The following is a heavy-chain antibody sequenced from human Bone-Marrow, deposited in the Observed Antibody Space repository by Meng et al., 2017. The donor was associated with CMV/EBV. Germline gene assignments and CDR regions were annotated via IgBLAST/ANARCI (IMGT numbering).Heavy chain of an antibody. V-gene: IGHV3-23*01. Sequence: GESLKISCAASGFTFSSYAMSWVRQAPGKGLEWVSAISGSGGSTYYADSLKGRFTISRDNSKNTVHLQMNSLTAEDTAVYYCARGRFDFWGQGTLVTFSS. CDR2: ISGSGGST. CDR3: ARGRFDF. CDR1: GFTFSSYA. J-gene: IGHJ4*01.